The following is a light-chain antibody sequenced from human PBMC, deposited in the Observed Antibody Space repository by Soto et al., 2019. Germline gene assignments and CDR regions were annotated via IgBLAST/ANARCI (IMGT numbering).Light chain of an antibody. V-gene: IGLV1-44*01. CDR2: TNT. J-gene: IGLJ1*01. Sequence: QSALTQPPSASGTPGQRVTISCSGSSSNVGGNPVNWYQHVPTTAPKLLIYTNTQRPSGVPDRFSGSKSGTSASLAISGLQSEDEADYYCAGWDDSLNGPVFGTGT. CDR1: SSNVGGNP. CDR3: AGWDDSLNGPV.